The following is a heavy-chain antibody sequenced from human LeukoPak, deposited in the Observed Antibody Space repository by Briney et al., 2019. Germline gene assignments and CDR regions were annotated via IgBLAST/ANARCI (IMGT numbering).Heavy chain of an antibody. CDR1: GFTFSNYG. V-gene: IGHV3-33*01. Sequence: GGSPRLSCVAYGFTFSNYGMHWVRQAPGKGLDWVAVTWYDGSDKKYAESVKGRFTISRDNSKNTLYLHMNSLRAEDTAVYYCARVLGTTDSNGSPYYWGQGTVVTVSS. CDR2: TWYDGSDK. D-gene: IGHD3-22*01. CDR3: ARVLGTTDSNGSPYY. J-gene: IGHJ4*02.